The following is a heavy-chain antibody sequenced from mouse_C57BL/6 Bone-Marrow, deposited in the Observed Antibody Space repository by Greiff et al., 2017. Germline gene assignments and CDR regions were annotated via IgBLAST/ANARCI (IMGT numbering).Heavy chain of an antibody. V-gene: IGHV2-6*03. CDR3: ARGDYYGRGYWYFDV. J-gene: IGHJ1*03. Sequence: QVQLKESGPGLVAPSQSLSITCTVSGFSLTSYGVHWVRQPPGKGLEWLVVIWSDGSTTYNSALKSRLSISKDNSKSQVFLKMNSLQTDDTAMYYCARGDYYGRGYWYFDVWGTGTTVTVSS. CDR2: IWSDGST. CDR1: GFSLTSYG. D-gene: IGHD1-1*01.